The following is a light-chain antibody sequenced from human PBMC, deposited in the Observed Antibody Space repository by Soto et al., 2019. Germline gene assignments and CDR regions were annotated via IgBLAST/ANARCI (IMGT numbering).Light chain of an antibody. J-gene: IGLJ3*02. CDR3: SSFVAGNNYWV. V-gene: IGLV2-8*01. CDR2: EVG. CDR1: SSDVGEENY. Sequence: QSVLTQPPSASGSPGQSVTITCSGTSSDVGEENYVSWYQQHPGKVPKLILYEVGKRPSGVPDRFSGSRSGNTASLTVSGLQAEDEADYYCSSFVAGNNYWVFGGGTKLTVL.